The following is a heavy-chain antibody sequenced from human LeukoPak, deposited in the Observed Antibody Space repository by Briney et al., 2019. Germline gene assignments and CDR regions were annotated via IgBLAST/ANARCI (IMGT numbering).Heavy chain of an antibody. V-gene: IGHV1-18*01. CDR2: ISAYNGNT. Sequence: ASVKVSCKASGYTFTSYGISWVRQAPGQGLEWMGWISAYNGNTNYAQKLQGRVTMTTDTSTSTAYMELRSLRSDDTAVYYCARGQYCSSTSCSNDAFDIWGQGTMVTVSS. J-gene: IGHJ3*02. CDR3: ARGQYCSSTSCSNDAFDI. CDR1: GYTFTSYG. D-gene: IGHD2-2*01.